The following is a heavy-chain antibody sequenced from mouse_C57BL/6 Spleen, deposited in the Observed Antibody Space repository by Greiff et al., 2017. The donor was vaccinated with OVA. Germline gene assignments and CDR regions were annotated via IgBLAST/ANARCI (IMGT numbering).Heavy chain of an antibody. CDR1: GYTFTSYW. J-gene: IGHJ2*01. Sequence: QVHVKQPGAELVMPGASVKLSCKASGYTFTSYWMHWVKQRPGQGLEWIGEIDPSDSYTNYNQKFKGKSTLTVDKSSSTAYMQLSSLTSEDSAVYYCARFSSGPYYFDYWGQGTTLTVSS. V-gene: IGHV1-69*01. CDR2: IDPSDSYT. CDR3: ARFSSGPYYFDY. D-gene: IGHD3-2*02.